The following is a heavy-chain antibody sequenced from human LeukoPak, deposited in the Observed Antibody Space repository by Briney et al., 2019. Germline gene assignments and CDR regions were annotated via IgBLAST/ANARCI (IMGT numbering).Heavy chain of an antibody. CDR2: VIPIFGTA. D-gene: IGHD6-13*01. J-gene: IGHJ6*03. CDR3: ASVIAAAGTGRRSYYYYYYMDV. Sequence: SVKVSCKVSGYTLTELSIHWVRQAPGQGLEWMGGVIPIFGTANYAQKFQGRVTITADESTSTAYMELSSLRSEDTAVYYCASVIAAAGTGRRSYYYYYYMDVWGKGTTVTISS. V-gene: IGHV1-69*13. CDR1: GYTLTELS.